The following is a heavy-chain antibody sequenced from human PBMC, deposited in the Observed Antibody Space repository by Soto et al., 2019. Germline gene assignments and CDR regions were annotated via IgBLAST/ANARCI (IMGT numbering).Heavy chain of an antibody. CDR3: ARAGRGYCSGGSCYSGLHGMD. CDR1: GVSISSSNS. J-gene: IGHJ6*01. D-gene: IGHD2-15*01. CDR2: IYHSGST. V-gene: IGHV4-4*02. Sequence: SETLSLTCAVSGVSISSSNSSSRVRQPPGKGLEWIGEIYHSGSTNYNPSLKSRVTISVDKSKNQFSLKLSSVTAADTAVYYCARAGRGYCSGGSCYSGLHGMD.